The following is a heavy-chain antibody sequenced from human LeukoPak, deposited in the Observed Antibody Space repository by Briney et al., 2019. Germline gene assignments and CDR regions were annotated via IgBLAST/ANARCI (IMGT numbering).Heavy chain of an antibody. D-gene: IGHD6-6*01. V-gene: IGHV3-74*01. CDR3: ARLAGSSSSGRYFDY. CDR1: GFTFSRCY. J-gene: IGHJ4*02. CDR2: INTDGSST. Sequence: GGSLRLSCAASGFTFSRCYMCWVRQAPGKGLVWVSRINTDGSSTSYADSVKGRFTISRDNSKNTLYLQMGSLRAEDMAVYYCARLAGSSSSGRYFDYWGQGTLVTVSS.